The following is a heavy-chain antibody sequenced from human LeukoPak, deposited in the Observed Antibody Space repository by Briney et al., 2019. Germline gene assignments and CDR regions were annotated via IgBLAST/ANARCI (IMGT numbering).Heavy chain of an antibody. CDR1: GFTFSSYS. CDR3: ARDRQDDYGDLEPFDY. CDR2: TSSSSSYI. D-gene: IGHD4-17*01. J-gene: IGHJ4*02. V-gene: IGHV3-21*01. Sequence: GGSLRLSCAASGFTFSSYSMNWVRQAPGKGLEWVSSTSSSSSYIYYADSVKGRFTISRDNAKNSLYLQMNSLRAEDTAVYYCARDRQDDYGDLEPFDYWGQGTLVTVSS.